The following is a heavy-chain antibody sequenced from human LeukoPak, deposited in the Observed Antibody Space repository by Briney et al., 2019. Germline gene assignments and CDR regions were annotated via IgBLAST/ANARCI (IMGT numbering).Heavy chain of an antibody. J-gene: IGHJ4*02. Sequence: PGGSLRLSCAASGFTFSSYWMSWVRQAPGKGLEWVANIKQDGSEKYYVDSVKGRFTISRDNAKNPLYLQMNSLRAEDTAVYYCARGRIAAPNLLSYWGQGTLVTVSS. CDR1: GFTFSSYW. CDR3: ARGRIAAPNLLSY. CDR2: IKQDGSEK. V-gene: IGHV3-7*01. D-gene: IGHD6-6*01.